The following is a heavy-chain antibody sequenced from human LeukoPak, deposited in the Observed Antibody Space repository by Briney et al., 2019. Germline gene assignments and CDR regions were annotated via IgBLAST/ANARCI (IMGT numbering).Heavy chain of an antibody. D-gene: IGHD1-26*01. CDR2: IYYTGNT. CDR3: ARDRGSQPFIDY. CDR1: GDSITGYY. Sequence: SETLSLTCSVSGDSITGYYWGWIRQPPGKGLEWVGNIYYTGNTYYNSSLKSRVTISVDTSKNQFSLKLSSVTAADTAVYYCARDRGSQPFIDYWGQGTLVTVSS. J-gene: IGHJ4*02. V-gene: IGHV4-39*07.